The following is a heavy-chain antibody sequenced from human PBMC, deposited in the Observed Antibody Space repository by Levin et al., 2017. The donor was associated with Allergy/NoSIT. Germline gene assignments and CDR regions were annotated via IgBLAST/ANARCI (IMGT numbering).Heavy chain of an antibody. J-gene: IGHJ4*02. Sequence: GESLKISCKVSGYTFTSSWIGWVRQMPGKGLEWVGIIFPGDSDTRYSPSFQGQVTISADKSINTAYLQWSSLKASDTAIYYCARQTNPFDYWGQGTPVTVSS. CDR1: GYTFTSSW. V-gene: IGHV5-51*01. CDR3: ARQTNPFDY. D-gene: IGHD1/OR15-1a*01. CDR2: IFPGDSDT.